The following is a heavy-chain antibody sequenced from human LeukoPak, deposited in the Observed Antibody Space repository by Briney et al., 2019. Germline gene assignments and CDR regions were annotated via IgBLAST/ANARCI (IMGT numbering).Heavy chain of an antibody. CDR2: IYYSGSS. CDR1: GGSISSGDYY. Sequence: SQTLSLTCTVSGGSISSGDYYCSWIRQPPGKGLEWIGYIYYSGSSNYNPSLKSRATISLDTSKNQFSLKLSSVTAADTAVYYCARTKPLDPFDFWGQGTLVTVSS. V-gene: IGHV4-30-4*01. J-gene: IGHJ3*01. CDR3: ARTKPLDPFDF.